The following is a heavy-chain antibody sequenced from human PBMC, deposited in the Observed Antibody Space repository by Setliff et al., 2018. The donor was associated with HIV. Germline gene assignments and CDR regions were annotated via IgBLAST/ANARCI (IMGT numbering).Heavy chain of an antibody. CDR1: GLTFSNYW. V-gene: IGHV3-74*01. J-gene: IGHJ4*02. Sequence: GGSLRLSCVASGLTFSNYWMHWVRQAPGKGLVWVSRIDSDGSDTDYADSVRGRFTISSDNAKNTLYLQMTSLRAEDTAVYYCARGPQYNFWGGYLGLWGRGTLVTVSS. D-gene: IGHD3-3*01. CDR2: IDSDGSDT. CDR3: ARGPQYNFWGGYLGL.